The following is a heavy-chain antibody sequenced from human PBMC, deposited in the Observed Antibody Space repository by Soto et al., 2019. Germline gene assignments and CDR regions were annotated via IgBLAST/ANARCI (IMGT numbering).Heavy chain of an antibody. CDR3: ARSLFGELLNAFDI. Sequence: ASVKVSCKASGYTFTGYYMHWVRQAPGQGLEWMGWINPNSGGTNYAQKFQGWVTMTRDTSISTAYMELSRLRSDDTAVYYCARSLFGELLNAFDIWGQGTMVTVSS. D-gene: IGHD3-10*01. CDR1: GYTFTGYY. V-gene: IGHV1-2*04. CDR2: INPNSGGT. J-gene: IGHJ3*02.